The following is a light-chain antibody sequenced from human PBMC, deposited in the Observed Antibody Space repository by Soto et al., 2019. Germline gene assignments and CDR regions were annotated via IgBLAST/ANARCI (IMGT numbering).Light chain of an antibody. CDR1: SSNIGAGYD. J-gene: IGLJ2*01. CDR2: GNS. CDR3: QYYDSSLSGYVV. Sequence: QSVLTQPPSVSGAPGQRVTISCTGSSSNIGAGYDVHWYQQLPGTAPKLLIYGNSNRPSGVPDRFSGSKSGTSASLSITGLQAEDEADYYCQYYDSSLSGYVVFGGGTKRTVL. V-gene: IGLV1-40*01.